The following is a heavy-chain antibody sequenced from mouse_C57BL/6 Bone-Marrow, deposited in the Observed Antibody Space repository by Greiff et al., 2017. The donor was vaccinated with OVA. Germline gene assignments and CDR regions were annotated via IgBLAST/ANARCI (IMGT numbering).Heavy chain of an antibody. CDR1: GFNIKDDY. J-gene: IGHJ3*01. Sequence: EVQGVESGAELVRPGASVKLSCTASGFNIKDDYMHWVKQRPEQGLEWIGWIDPENGDTEYASKFQGKATITADTSSNTAYLQLSSLTSEDTAVYYCTLYYAWFAYWGQGTLVTVSA. CDR2: IDPENGDT. V-gene: IGHV14-4*01. CDR3: TLYYAWFAY. D-gene: IGHD1-1*01.